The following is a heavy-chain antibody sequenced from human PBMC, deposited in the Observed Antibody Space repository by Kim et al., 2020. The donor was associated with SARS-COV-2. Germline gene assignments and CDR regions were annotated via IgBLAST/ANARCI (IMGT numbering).Heavy chain of an antibody. V-gene: IGHV3-11*06. CDR2: ISSSSSYT. J-gene: IGHJ2*01. CDR3: ARHLRITMVRGAWYFDL. Sequence: GGSLRLSCAASGFTFSDYYMSWIRQAPGKGLEWVSYISSSSSYTNYADSVKGRFTISRDNAKNSLYLQMNSLRAEDTAVYYCARHLRITMVRGAWYFDLWGRGTLVTVSS. CDR1: GFTFSDYY. D-gene: IGHD3-10*01.